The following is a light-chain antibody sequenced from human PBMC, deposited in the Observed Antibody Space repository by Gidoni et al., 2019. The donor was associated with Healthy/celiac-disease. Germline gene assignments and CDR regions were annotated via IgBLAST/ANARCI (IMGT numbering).Light chain of an antibody. CDR2: GAS. V-gene: IGKV3-15*01. J-gene: IGKJ1*01. CDR1: QIVSSN. CDR3: QQYNNWPPWT. Sequence: DIVITQSPATLSVSPGERATLSCRASQIVSSNLAWYQQKPGQAPRLLIYGASTRATGIPARFSGSGSGTEFTLTISSLQSEDFAVYDCQQYNNWPPWTCGQGTKVEIK.